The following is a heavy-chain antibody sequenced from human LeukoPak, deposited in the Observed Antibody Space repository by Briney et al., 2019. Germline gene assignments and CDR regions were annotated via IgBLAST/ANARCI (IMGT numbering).Heavy chain of an antibody. V-gene: IGHV3-7*01. CDR1: GFTFSSYA. CDR3: ARDLVRDGYNLDLDAFDI. CDR2: IKQDGSEK. J-gene: IGHJ3*02. Sequence: PGGSLRLSCAASGFTFSSYAMSWVRQAPGKGLEWVANIKQDGSEKYYVDSVKGRFTISRDNAKNSLYLQMNSLRAEDTAVYYCARDLVRDGYNLDLDAFDIWGQGTMVTVSS. D-gene: IGHD5-24*01.